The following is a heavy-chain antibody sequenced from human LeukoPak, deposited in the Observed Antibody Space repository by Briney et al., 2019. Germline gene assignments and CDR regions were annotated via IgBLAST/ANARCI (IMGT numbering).Heavy chain of an antibody. CDR2: ISGSGGST. CDR1: GFTFSSYA. Sequence: GGSLRLSCAASGFTFSSYAMSWVRQAPGKGLEWVSAISGSGGSTYYADSVKGRFTISRDNSKNTLYLQMNSLRAEDTSVYYCAKVRYYDILTGYFDYWGQGTLVTVSS. J-gene: IGHJ4*01. V-gene: IGHV3-23*01. D-gene: IGHD3-9*01. CDR3: AKVRYYDILTGYFDY.